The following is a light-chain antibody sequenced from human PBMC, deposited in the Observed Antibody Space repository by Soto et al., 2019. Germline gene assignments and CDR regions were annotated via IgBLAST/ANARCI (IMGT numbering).Light chain of an antibody. CDR2: EVT. J-gene: IGLJ2*01. CDR1: SSDVGGYNY. CDR3: SSYTSSSTVV. Sequence: QSALTQPPSASGSPGQSVTLSCTGTSSDVGGYNYVSWYQQHPGKAPKLMIYEVTKRPSGVPGRFSGSKSGNTASLTVSGLQAEDEADYYCSSYTSSSTVVFGGGTKLTVL. V-gene: IGLV2-8*01.